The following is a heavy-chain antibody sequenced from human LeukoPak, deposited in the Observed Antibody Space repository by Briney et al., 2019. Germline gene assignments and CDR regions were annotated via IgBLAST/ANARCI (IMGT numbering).Heavy chain of an antibody. J-gene: IGHJ4*02. D-gene: IGHD6-19*01. CDR3: ARGTSGWFDY. CDR2: IYHSGST. CDR1: GASISNYY. Sequence: SETLSLTCSVSGASISNYYWSWIRQPPGKGLEWIGYIYHSGSTYYNPSLKSRVTISVDRSKNQFSLKLSSVTAADTAVYYCARGTSGWFDYWGPGTLVTVSS. V-gene: IGHV4-59*12.